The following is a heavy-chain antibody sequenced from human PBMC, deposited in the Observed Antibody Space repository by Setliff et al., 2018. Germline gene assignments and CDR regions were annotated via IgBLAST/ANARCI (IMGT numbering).Heavy chain of an antibody. D-gene: IGHD3-10*01. J-gene: IGHJ6*03. V-gene: IGHV4-61*02. CDR3: ARDNRARHYMDV. Sequence: SETLSLTCTVSGASLRSGSNYWGWFRQPAGKGLEWVGRIYTDGTTNYNPSLKSRVSISADTSMNHFSLRMASVSAADTAVYYCARDNRARHYMDVWGKWTTVTVSS. CDR1: GASLRSGSNY. CDR2: IYTDGTT.